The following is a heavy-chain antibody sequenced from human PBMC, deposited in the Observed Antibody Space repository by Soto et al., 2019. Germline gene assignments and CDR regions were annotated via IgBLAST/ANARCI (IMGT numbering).Heavy chain of an antibody. D-gene: IGHD3-9*01. Sequence: QVQLVQSGAEVKKPGASVKVSCKASGYTFTSYYMHWVRQAPGQGLEWMGIINPSGGSTSYAQKFQGRFPMTRDTSTSTVYMELSSLRSEDTAVYYCARDRLVIKGAPFWFDPWGQGTLVTVSS. V-gene: IGHV1-46*01. CDR3: ARDRLVIKGAPFWFDP. J-gene: IGHJ5*02. CDR2: INPSGGST. CDR1: GYTFTSYY.